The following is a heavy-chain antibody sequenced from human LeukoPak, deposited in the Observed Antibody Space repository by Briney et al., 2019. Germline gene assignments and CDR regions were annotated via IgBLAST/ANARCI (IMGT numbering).Heavy chain of an antibody. J-gene: IGHJ6*03. CDR1: GFTFSSYG. CDR3: AKVAAPIYYYYMDV. V-gene: IGHV3-30*02. D-gene: IGHD6-6*01. Sequence: PGGSLRLSCAASGFTFSSYGIHWVRQAPGKGLEWVAFIRYDGSNKYYADSVKGRFTIGRDYCKNTPYLQMNSLRGEDTAVYYCAKVAAPIYYYYMDVWGKGTTVTVSS. CDR2: IRYDGSNK.